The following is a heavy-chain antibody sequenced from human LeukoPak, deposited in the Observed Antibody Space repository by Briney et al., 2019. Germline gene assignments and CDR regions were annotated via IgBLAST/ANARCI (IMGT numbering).Heavy chain of an antibody. V-gene: IGHV3-30-3*01. CDR3: ARDREHIYFYYYYNMDV. D-gene: IGHD2-21*01. CDR1: GFTFSNAW. J-gene: IGHJ6*02. Sequence: GGSLRLSCAASGFTFSNAWMSWVRQAPGKGLEWVAVISYDGNNKYYADSVKGRFTISRDNSNDTLYLQMNSLRPEDTAVYYCARDREHIYFYYYYNMDVWGQGTTVTVSS. CDR2: ISYDGNNK.